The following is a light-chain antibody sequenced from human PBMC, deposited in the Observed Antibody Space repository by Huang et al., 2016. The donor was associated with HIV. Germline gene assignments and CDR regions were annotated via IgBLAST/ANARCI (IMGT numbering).Light chain of an antibody. CDR1: QSVSSSY. Sequence: EIVLTQSPGTLFLSPGERATLSCRASQSVSSSYLAWYQQQPGQAPRLVIHGASSRATGIPDRFSGSWSGTDFTLTISRLEPEDFAVYYCQQYGTSPQTFGQGTKVEIK. CDR2: GAS. CDR3: QQYGTSPQT. V-gene: IGKV3-20*01. J-gene: IGKJ1*01.